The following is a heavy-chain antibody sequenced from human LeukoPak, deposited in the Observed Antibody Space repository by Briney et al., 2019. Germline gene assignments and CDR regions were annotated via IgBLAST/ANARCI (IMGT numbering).Heavy chain of an antibody. Sequence: SETLSLTCAVSGGSISSGGYSWSWIQQPPGKGLEWIGYIYHSGSTNYNPSLKSRVTISVDTSKNQFSLKLSSVTAADTAVYYCARARGYSYGGNYYYYYGMDLWGQGTTVTVSS. V-gene: IGHV4-30-2*01. J-gene: IGHJ6*02. CDR1: GGSISSGGYS. D-gene: IGHD5-18*01. CDR2: IYHSGST. CDR3: ARARGYSYGGNYYYYYGMDL.